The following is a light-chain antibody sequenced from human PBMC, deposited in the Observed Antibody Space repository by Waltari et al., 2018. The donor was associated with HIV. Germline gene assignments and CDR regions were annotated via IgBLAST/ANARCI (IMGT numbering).Light chain of an antibody. CDR1: SLQGGGCYY. CDR2: EVG. J-gene: IGLJ1*01. Sequence: QSALTQPASVSGSPGQSITISCAGTSLQGGGCYYVSWYQQHPGKAHNLMIYEVGNRPSGVPNRFSGSKYGNTASRTISGLQAEDEADYYCSSYTSSISYVFGTGTKVTVL. V-gene: IGLV2-14*01. CDR3: SSYTSSISYV.